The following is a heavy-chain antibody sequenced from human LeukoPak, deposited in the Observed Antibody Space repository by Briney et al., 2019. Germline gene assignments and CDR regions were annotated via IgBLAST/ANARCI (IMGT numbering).Heavy chain of an antibody. CDR1: GGSISSYY. J-gene: IGHJ4*02. V-gene: IGHV4-59*03. D-gene: IGHD6-19*01. Sequence: SETLSLTCTVSGGSISSYYWSWIRQPPGRGLEWIGHISYTGTTSYNPSLRSRVTISIDTSKNQLSLKVTSVTAADTAVYYCCGSGWFAGPFGYWGQGALVTVSS. CDR2: ISYTGTT. CDR3: CGSGWFAGPFGY.